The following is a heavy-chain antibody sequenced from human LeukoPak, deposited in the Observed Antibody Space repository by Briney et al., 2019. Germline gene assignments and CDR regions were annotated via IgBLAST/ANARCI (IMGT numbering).Heavy chain of an antibody. V-gene: IGHV3-23*01. Sequence: GGSLRLSCAASGFTFSTYAVNWVRQAPGKGLEWVSAISGSGGGTYYADSVKGRFTISRDNSKNTLYLQMNSLRAEDTAVYYCARDSAVAGVDYWGQGTLVTVSS. J-gene: IGHJ4*02. CDR2: ISGSGGGT. CDR1: GFTFSTYA. CDR3: ARDSAVAGVDY. D-gene: IGHD6-19*01.